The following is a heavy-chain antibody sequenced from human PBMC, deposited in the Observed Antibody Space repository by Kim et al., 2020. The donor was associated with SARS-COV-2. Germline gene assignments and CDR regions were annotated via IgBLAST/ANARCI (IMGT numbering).Heavy chain of an antibody. CDR3: ARAKSTTYYYYGMDV. J-gene: IGHJ6*02. Sequence: GSLKGRFTISRENTKNSLYLQMNSLRAGDTAVYYCARAKSTTYYYYGMDVWGQGTTVTVSS. D-gene: IGHD5-12*01. V-gene: IGHV3-13*01.